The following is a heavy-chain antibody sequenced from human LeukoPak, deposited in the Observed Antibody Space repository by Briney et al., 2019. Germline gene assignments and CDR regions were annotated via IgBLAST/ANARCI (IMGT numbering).Heavy chain of an antibody. J-gene: IGHJ5*02. V-gene: IGHV1-18*01. CDR3: ARDKAPTWFDP. Sequence: ASVTVSCTASGYTFTSYGISWVRQAPGQGLAWMGWISAYNGNTNYAQKLQGRVTMTTDTSTSTAYMELRSLRSDDTAVYYCARDKAPTWFDPWGQGTLVTVSS. CDR1: GYTFTSYG. CDR2: ISAYNGNT.